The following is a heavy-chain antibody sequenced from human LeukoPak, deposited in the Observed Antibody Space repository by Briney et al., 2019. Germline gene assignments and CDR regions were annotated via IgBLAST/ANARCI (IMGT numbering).Heavy chain of an antibody. CDR2: INHSGST. V-gene: IGHV4-34*01. J-gene: IGHJ4*02. CDR1: GGSFSGYY. CDR3: ARALHLDY. Sequence: NPSETLSLTCAVYGGSFSGYYWSWIRQPPGKGLEWIGEINHSGSTNYNPSLKSRVTISVDTSKNQFSLKLSSVTAADAAVYYCARALHLDYWGQGTLVTVS.